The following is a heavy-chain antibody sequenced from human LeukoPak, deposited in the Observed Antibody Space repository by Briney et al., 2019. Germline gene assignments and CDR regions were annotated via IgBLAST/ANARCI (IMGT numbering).Heavy chain of an antibody. CDR3: ARAGVYAPDY. CDR2: IYHSGST. V-gene: IGHV4-30-2*01. J-gene: IGHJ4*02. D-gene: IGHD5/OR15-5a*01. CDR1: GGSISSGGYY. Sequence: SETLSLTCTVSGGSISSGGYYWSWIRQPPGKGLEWIGYIYHSGSTYYNPSLKSRVTISVDRSKNRFSLNLSSVTAADTAVYYCARAGVYAPDYWGQGTLVTVSS.